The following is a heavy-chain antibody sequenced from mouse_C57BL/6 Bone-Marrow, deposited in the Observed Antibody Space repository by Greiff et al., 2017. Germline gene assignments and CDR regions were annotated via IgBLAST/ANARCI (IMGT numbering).Heavy chain of an antibody. V-gene: IGHV1-81*01. CDR1: GYTFTSYG. CDR2: IYPRSGNT. J-gene: IGHJ3*01. D-gene: IGHD2-5*01. Sequence: VQLQQSGAELARPGASVKLSCKASGYTFTSYGISWVKQRTGQGLEWIGEIYPRSGNTYYNEKFKGKATLTADKSSSTAYMELRSLTSEDSAVYFCASRTGYLYYSNSAWFAYWGQGTLVTVSA. CDR3: ASRTGYLYYSNSAWFAY.